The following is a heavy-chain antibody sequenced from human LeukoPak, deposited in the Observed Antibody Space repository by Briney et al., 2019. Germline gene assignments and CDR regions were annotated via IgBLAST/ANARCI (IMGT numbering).Heavy chain of an antibody. CDR1: GGSISSYY. V-gene: IGHV4-59*01. CDR2: IYYSGST. D-gene: IGHD5-24*01. Sequence: SETLSLTCTVSGGSISSYYWSWIRQPPGKGLEWIGYIYYSGSTNYNPSLKSRVTISVDTSKNQFSLKLSSVTAADTAVYYCAREGEWLQFWDSYDAFDIWGQGTMVTVSS. J-gene: IGHJ3*02. CDR3: AREGEWLQFWDSYDAFDI.